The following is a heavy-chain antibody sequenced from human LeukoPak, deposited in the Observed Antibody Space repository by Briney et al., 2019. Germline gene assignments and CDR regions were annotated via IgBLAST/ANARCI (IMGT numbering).Heavy chain of an antibody. V-gene: IGHV3-23*01. D-gene: IGHD5-12*01. CDR1: GFAFSSCA. CDR2: ISGSAGST. Sequence: GGSLRLSCAASGFAFSSCAMSWVRQAPGKGLEWVSGISGSAGSTNYADSVKGRFTISRDNSKNTLYLQMNSLRAEDTAVYYCARGPRGSIRGYDYDYWGQGTLVTVSS. J-gene: IGHJ4*02. CDR3: ARGPRGSIRGYDYDY.